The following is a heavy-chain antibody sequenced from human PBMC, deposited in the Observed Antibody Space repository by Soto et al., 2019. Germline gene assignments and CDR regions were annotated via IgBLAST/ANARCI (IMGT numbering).Heavy chain of an antibody. CDR1: GGSISSYY. J-gene: IGHJ3*02. CDR2: IYYSGST. Sequence: SETLSLTCTVSGGSISSYYCSWIRQPPGKGLEWIGYIYYSGSTNYNPSLKSRVTISVDTSKNQFSLKLSSVTAADTAVYYCARGEVIRAFDIWGQGTMVNV. CDR3: ARGEVIRAFDI. D-gene: IGHD3-22*01. V-gene: IGHV4-59*01.